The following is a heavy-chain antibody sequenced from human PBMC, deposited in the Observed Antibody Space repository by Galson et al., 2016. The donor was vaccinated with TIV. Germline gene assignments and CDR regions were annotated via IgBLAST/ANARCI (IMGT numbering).Heavy chain of an antibody. D-gene: IGHD5-18*01. J-gene: IGHJ1*01. CDR3: ARVVLYVYFHELDR. V-gene: IGHV4-59*11. CDR1: GGSMKTHY. CDR2: IAYTGSP. Sequence: SETLSLTCSDSGGSMKTHYWTWIRQPPGKGLEWIGYIAYTGSPNYNPALRSRVTISMNTSKNQFSLMLKSVTVADTAVYYCARVVLYVYFHELDRWGQGTRVTVSS.